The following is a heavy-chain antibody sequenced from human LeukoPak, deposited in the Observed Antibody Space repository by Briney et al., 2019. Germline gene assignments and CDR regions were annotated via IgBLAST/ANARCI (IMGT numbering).Heavy chain of an antibody. J-gene: IGHJ4*02. CDR2: ISSNGGST. CDR1: GFTFSSYA. CDR3: ARRWDYYSSGRPFDQ. D-gene: IGHD3-10*01. V-gene: IGHV3-64*01. Sequence: GGSLRLSCAASGFTFSSYAMHWVRQAPGKGLEYVSAISSNGGSTYYANSVKGRFTISRDNSKNTLYLQMGSLRAEDMAVYYCARRWDYYSSGRPFDQWGQGTLVTVSS.